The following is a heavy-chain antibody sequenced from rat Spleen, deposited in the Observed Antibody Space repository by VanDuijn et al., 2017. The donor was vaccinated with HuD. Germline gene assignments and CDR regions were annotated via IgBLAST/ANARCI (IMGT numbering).Heavy chain of an antibody. Sequence: VQLVESGGGLVQPGRSLKLSCVTSGFTFNYYWMTWIRQAPGKGLEWVASITNTGGSTYYPDSVKGRFTISRDNAKSTLYLQMDSLRSDDTATYYCATEELGRGYFDYWGQGVMVTVSS. CDR1: GFTFNYYW. J-gene: IGHJ2*01. CDR2: ITNTGGST. CDR3: ATEELGRGYFDY. V-gene: IGHV5-31*01. D-gene: IGHD4-3*01.